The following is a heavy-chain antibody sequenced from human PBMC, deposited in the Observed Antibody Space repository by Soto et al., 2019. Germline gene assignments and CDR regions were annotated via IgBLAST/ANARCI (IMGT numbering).Heavy chain of an antibody. V-gene: IGHV3-23*01. CDR1: GFTFSSYA. D-gene: IGHD6-13*01. CDR2: ISGSGGST. J-gene: IGHJ4*02. CDR3: AKGFSSSWNYYFDY. Sequence: GGSLRLSCAASGFTFSSYAMSWVRQAPGKGLEWVSAISGSGGSTYYADSVKGRFTISRDNSKNTLYLQMNSLRAEGTAVYYCAKGFSSSWNYYFDYWGQGTLVTSPQ.